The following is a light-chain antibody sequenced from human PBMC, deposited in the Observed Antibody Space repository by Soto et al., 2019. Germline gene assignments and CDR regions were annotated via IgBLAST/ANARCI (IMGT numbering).Light chain of an antibody. CDR3: QHYNSYPEA. Sequence: MLTQSPDPLSLSPGESATLSCRASQSLGRYLAWYQQKPGQAPRLLIYDASHRATGIPVRFSGSGSGTEFTLTISSLQPDDFATHYCQHYNSYPEAFGQGTKVDIK. V-gene: IGKV3-11*01. J-gene: IGKJ1*01. CDR2: DAS. CDR1: QSLGRY.